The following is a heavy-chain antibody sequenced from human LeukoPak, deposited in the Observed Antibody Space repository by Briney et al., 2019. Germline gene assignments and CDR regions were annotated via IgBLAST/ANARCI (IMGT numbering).Heavy chain of an antibody. CDR2: INHSGST. CDR1: GGSFSGYY. CDR3: ARRTPYYVWGSYRQYYFDY. V-gene: IGHV4-34*01. Sequence: SETLSLTCAVYGGSFSGYYWSWIRQPPGKGLEWIGEINHSGSTNYNPSLKSRVTISVDTSKNQFSLKLSSVTAADTAVYYCARRTPYYVWGSYRQYYFDYWGQGTLVTVSS. D-gene: IGHD3-16*02. J-gene: IGHJ4*02.